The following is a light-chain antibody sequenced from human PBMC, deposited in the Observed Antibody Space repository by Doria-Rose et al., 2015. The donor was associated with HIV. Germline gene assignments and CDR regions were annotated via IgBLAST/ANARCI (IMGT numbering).Light chain of an antibody. CDR2: WAS. V-gene: IGKV4-1*01. CDR3: RQYYDTPS. CDR1: QSLLYTSKHY. Sequence: DVQMTQSPESLGMSLGERATLNCKSNQSLLYTSKHYLAWYQQKPGQPPKLLIYWASTRQSGVPARFSGSGSGKNFTLTTSSLEAEDVAVYYCRQYYDTPSFGPGTTVDIK. J-gene: IGKJ3*01.